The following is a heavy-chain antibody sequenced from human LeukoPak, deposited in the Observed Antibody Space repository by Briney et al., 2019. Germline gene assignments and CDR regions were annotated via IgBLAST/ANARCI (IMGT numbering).Heavy chain of an antibody. V-gene: IGHV1-3*01. CDR3: ARGRWSAMTASYYLDF. CDR1: GYIFTDYA. CDR2: INAGNGNT. Sequence: ASVKVSCRASGYIFTDYAILWVRQAPGQRLEWLGWINAGNGNTKYSQNFQGRVTLTRDTSATTASMEMNSLRSEDTALYYCARGRWSAMTASYYLDFWGLGTLVTVSS. J-gene: IGHJ4*02. D-gene: IGHD2-21*02.